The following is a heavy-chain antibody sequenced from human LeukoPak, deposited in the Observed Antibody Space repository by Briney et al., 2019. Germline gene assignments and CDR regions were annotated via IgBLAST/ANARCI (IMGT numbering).Heavy chain of an antibody. J-gene: IGHJ4*02. D-gene: IGHD3-22*01. V-gene: IGHV1-69*04. CDR1: GGTFSSYA. CDR2: IIPILGIA. CDR3: ARGADYYDSSRGSFDY. Sequence: ASVKVSCKASGGTFSSYAISWVRQAPGQGLEWMGRIIPILGIANYAQKFQGRVTITADKSTSTAYMELSSLRSEDTAVYYCARGADYYDSSRGSFDYWGQGTLVTVSS.